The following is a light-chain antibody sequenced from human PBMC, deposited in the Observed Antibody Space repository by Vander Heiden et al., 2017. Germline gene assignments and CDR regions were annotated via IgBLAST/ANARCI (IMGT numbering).Light chain of an antibody. Sequence: DIQMTQSPSAMSASVGDRVTITRRASEGISNYLALFQQKAGKVPKRLFYAASCLQSGVPSRFSGGGSGTEFTLTISSLQPEDFATYYCLLHNKYLVTFGQGTKVEIK. CDR2: AAS. CDR1: EGISNY. J-gene: IGKJ2*01. CDR3: LLHNKYLVT. V-gene: IGKV1-17*03.